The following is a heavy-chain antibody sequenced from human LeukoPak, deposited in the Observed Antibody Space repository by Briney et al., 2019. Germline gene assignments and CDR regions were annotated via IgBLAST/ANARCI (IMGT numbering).Heavy chain of an antibody. CDR1: GFTFSTYA. V-gene: IGHV3-23*01. J-gene: IGHJ4*02. CDR3: AKALYGGNTV. CDR2: ISGNGVTT. D-gene: IGHD4-23*01. Sequence: PGGSPRLPCAASGFTFSTYAMGWVRQAPGEGLRWVSSISGNGVTTYYADSVKGRFTISRDNSKNTLYLQMNSLRAEDTALYYCAKALYGGNTVWGQGTLVTVSS.